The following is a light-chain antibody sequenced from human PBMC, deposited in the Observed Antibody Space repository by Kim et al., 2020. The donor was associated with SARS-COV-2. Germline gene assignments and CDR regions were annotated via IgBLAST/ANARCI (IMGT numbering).Light chain of an antibody. J-gene: IGLJ3*02. V-gene: IGLV1-40*01. CDR2: ANS. CDR3: QSFDSSLTGFWV. CDR1: SSNIGAGYH. Sequence: QSVLTQPPSVSVAPGQRVTISCTGTSSNIGAGYHVHWYQHLPGTVPKLLIYANSNRPSGVPDRFSGFKSGTSASLAITGLQAEDEADYYCQSFDSSLTGFWVFGGGTQLTVL.